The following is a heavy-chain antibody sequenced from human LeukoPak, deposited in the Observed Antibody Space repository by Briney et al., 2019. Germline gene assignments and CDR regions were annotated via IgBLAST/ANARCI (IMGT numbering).Heavy chain of an antibody. CDR3: ARDLSNFDAFDI. V-gene: IGHV3-33*01. J-gene: IGHJ3*02. CDR1: GFIFSSYG. CDR2: IWYDGSNK. D-gene: IGHD4-11*01. Sequence: GGSLRLSCAASGFIFSSYGMHWVRQAPGKGLEWVAVIWYDGSNKHYADSVKGRFTISRDNSKYTLYLQMNSLRAEDTAVYYCARDLSNFDAFDIWGQGTMVTVSS.